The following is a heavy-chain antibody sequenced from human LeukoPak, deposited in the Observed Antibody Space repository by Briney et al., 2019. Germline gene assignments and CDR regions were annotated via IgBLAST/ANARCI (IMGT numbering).Heavy chain of an antibody. CDR3: ARGRGYSYFDY. CDR2: IWYDGSNK. CDR1: RFTFSSYG. V-gene: IGHV3-33*08. D-gene: IGHD5-18*01. J-gene: IGHJ4*02. Sequence: GGSLRLSCAASRFTFSSYGIHWVRQAPGKGLEWVAVIWYDGSNKYYADSVKGRFTISRDNSKNTLYLQMNSLRAEDTAVYYCARGRGYSYFDYWGQGTLVAVSS.